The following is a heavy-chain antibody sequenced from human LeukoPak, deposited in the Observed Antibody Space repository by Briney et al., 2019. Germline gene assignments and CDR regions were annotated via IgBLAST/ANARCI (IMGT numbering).Heavy chain of an antibody. J-gene: IGHJ3*02. CDR1: GGSISSYY. CDR2: IYYSGST. V-gene: IGHV4-59*01. Sequence: SETLSLTCTVSGGSISSYYWSWIRQPPGKGLEWIGYIYYSGSTNYNPSLKSRVTISVDTSKNQFSLKLSSVTAADTAVYYCARAPLGHCSGGSCPDAFDIWGQGTMVTVSS. D-gene: IGHD2-15*01. CDR3: ARAPLGHCSGGSCPDAFDI.